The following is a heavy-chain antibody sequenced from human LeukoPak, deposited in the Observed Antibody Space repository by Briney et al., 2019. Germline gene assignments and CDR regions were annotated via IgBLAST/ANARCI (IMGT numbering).Heavy chain of an antibody. CDR2: ISYDGSNK. Sequence: GGSPRLSCAASGFTFSNAYMTWVRQAPGKGLEWVAVISYDGSNKYYADSVKGRFTISRDNSKNTLYLQMNSLRAEDTAVYYCARGGYYHNWGQGTLVTVSS. J-gene: IGHJ4*02. V-gene: IGHV3-30-3*01. D-gene: IGHD3-9*01. CDR3: ARGGYYHN. CDR1: GFTFSNAY.